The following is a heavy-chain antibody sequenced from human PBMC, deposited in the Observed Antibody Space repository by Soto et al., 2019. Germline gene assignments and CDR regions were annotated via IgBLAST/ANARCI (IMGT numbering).Heavy chain of an antibody. CDR2: VNPNSGNT. Sequence: QVHLVQSGAEVRKPGASVKVSCKASGYTFTSYDINWVRQATGQGLEWMGWVNPNSGNTAYAQKFQGRVTMTRNTSISTAHMELSSLSSEDTAVYYCARERTRGFDPWGQGTLVTVSS. V-gene: IGHV1-8*01. J-gene: IGHJ5*02. CDR1: GYTFTSYD. CDR3: ARERTRGFDP.